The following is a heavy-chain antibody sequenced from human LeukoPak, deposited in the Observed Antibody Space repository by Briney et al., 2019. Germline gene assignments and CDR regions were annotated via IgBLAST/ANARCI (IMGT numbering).Heavy chain of an antibody. CDR3: AREDAAAGDAFDI. V-gene: IGHV3-30-3*01. D-gene: IGHD6-13*01. J-gene: IGHJ3*02. CDR2: ISYDGSNK. CDR1: GFTFSSYA. Sequence: GGSLRLSCAASGFTFSSYAMHWVRQAPGKGLEWVAVISYDGSNKYYADSVKGRFTISRDNSKNTLYLQMNSLRAEDTAVYYCAREDAAAGDAFDIWGQGTMVTVS.